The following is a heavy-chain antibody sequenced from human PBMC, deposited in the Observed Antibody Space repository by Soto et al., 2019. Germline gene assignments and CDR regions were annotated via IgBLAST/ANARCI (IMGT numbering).Heavy chain of an antibody. CDR3: ARVAVTTYYFDY. Sequence: GGSLRLSCAASGFTFTSYWMHWVRQSPGKGLVWVSRINPDGSRASYADSVKGRFTISRDNAKNTLYLQMNSLGADDTAVYYCARVAVTTYYFDYWGHGTLVTVSS. CDR2: INPDGSRA. J-gene: IGHJ4*01. D-gene: IGHD4-17*01. V-gene: IGHV3-74*01. CDR1: GFTFTSYW.